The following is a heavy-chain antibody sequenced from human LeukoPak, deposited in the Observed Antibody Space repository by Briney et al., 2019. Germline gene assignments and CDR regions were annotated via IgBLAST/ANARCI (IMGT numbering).Heavy chain of an antibody. J-gene: IGHJ5*02. V-gene: IGHV4-30-4*01. CDR2: IYYSGST. CDR1: GGSISSGDYY. Sequence: SQTPSLTCTVSGGSISSGDYYWSWIRQPPGKGLEWIGYIYYSGSTYYNPSLKSRVTISVDTSNNQFSLKLTSVTAADTAVYYCARGYCGSTSCYRPPSPLWFDPWGQGTLVTVSS. CDR3: ARGYCGSTSCYRPPSPLWFDP. D-gene: IGHD2-2*01.